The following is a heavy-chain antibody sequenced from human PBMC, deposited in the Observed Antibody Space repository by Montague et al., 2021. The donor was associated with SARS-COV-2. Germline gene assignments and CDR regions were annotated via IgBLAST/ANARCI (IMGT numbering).Heavy chain of an antibody. CDR1: GDSVSSNSAA. V-gene: IGHV6-1*01. J-gene: IGHJ6*02. CDR2: TYYRSKWYN. D-gene: IGHD3-10*01. Sequence: CAISGDSVSSNSAAWNWIRQSPSRGLEWLGRTYYRSKWYNDYAVXVKSRITTNPDTSKNQFSLQLNSVTPEDTAVYYCARGLWFGELLSLYYYYGMDVWGQGTTVTVSS. CDR3: ARGLWFGELLSLYYYYGMDV.